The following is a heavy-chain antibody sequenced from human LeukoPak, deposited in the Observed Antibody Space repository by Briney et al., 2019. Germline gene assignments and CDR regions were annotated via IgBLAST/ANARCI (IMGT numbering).Heavy chain of an antibody. CDR1: GFTFSDYW. D-gene: IGHD3-10*01. CDR3: ARMEGVIDY. CDR2: IKQDESEK. Sequence: GGSLRLTCAASGFTFSDYWMSWVRQAPGKGLEWVAKIKQDESEKYYADSVKGRFTISRDNAKNSLYLQMNTLRAEDTAVYYCARMEGVIDYWGQGTLVTVSS. V-gene: IGHV3-7*01. J-gene: IGHJ4*02.